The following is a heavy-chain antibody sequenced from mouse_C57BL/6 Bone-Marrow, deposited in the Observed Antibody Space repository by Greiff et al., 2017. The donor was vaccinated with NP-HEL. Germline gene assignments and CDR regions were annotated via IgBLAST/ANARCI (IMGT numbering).Heavy chain of an antibody. J-gene: IGHJ3*01. D-gene: IGHD1-1*01. CDR2: LAHSDSYT. Sequence: QVQLQQPGAELVMPGASVKLSCKASGYTFTSYWMHWVKQTPGQGLEWIGALAHSDSYTNYNQTFKGQSTLTVDKSSSTAYMQLSSLTSEDSAVYYCARGLPIYYYGSKWFAYWGQGTLVTVSA. V-gene: IGHV1-69*01. CDR1: GYTFTSYW. CDR3: ARGLPIYYYGSKWFAY.